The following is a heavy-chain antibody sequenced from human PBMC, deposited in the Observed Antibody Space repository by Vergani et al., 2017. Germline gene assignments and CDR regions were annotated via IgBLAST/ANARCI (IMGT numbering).Heavy chain of an antibody. D-gene: IGHD3-3*01. CDR2: IYTSGST. Sequence: QVQLQESGPGLVKPSQTLSLTCTVSGGSISSGSYYWSWIRQPAGKGLEWIGRIYTSGSTNYNPSLKSRVTISVDTSKNQFSLKLSSVTAADTAVYYCARGGITIFGVALDYYYGMDVWGQGTTVTVSS. J-gene: IGHJ6*02. V-gene: IGHV4-61*02. CDR1: GGSISSGSYY. CDR3: ARGGITIFGVALDYYYGMDV.